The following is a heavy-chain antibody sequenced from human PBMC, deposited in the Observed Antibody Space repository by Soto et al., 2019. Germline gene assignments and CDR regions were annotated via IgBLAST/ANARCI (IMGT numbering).Heavy chain of an antibody. V-gene: IGHV4-31*03. CDR2: IYYSGST. CDR1: GGSISSGGYY. J-gene: IGHJ5*02. Sequence: QVQLQESGPGLVKPSQTLSLTCTVSGGSISSGGYYCSWIRQHPGKGLEWIGYIYYSGSTYYNPYLKSRVTISVDTSKNQFSLKLSSVTAADTAVYYCARESYYGSGSYYNSNWFDPWGQGTLVTVSS. CDR3: ARESYYGSGSYYNSNWFDP. D-gene: IGHD3-10*01.